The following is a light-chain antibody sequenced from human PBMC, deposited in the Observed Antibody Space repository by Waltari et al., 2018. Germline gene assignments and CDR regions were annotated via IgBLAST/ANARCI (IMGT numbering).Light chain of an antibody. Sequence: QSALTQPASVSGSPGQSITVSCTGTSSDVGSYNLVSWYQHHPPKAPKLMIYEVSKRPSGVSNRFSGSKSGNTASLTISGLQPEDEADYYCGSYAGANTYVFGSGTKVTVL. CDR3: GSYAGANTYV. V-gene: IGLV2-23*02. CDR1: SSDVGSYNL. J-gene: IGLJ1*01. CDR2: EVS.